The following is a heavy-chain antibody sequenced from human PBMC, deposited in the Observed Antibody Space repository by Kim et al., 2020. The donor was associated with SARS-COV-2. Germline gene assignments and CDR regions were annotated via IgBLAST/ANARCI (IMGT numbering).Heavy chain of an antibody. CDR2: IKSKTDGGTT. J-gene: IGHJ4*02. Sequence: GGSLRLSCAASGFTFSNAWMSWVRQAPGKGLEWVGRIKSKTDGGTTDYAAPVKGRFTISRDDSKNTLYLQMNSLKTEDTAVYYCTTDPKEYYYDSSGYYRPYYFDYWGQGTLVTVSS. CDR3: TTDPKEYYYDSSGYYRPYYFDY. CDR1: GFTFSNAW. D-gene: IGHD3-22*01. V-gene: IGHV3-15*01.